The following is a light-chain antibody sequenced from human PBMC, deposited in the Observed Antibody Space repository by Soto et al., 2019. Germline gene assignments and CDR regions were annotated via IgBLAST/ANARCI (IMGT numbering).Light chain of an antibody. V-gene: IGKV3-20*01. J-gene: IGKJ2*01. CDR2: GAS. CDR1: QRVSSSC. Sequence: EMVLTQSPGTLSLSPGERATLSCRASQRVSSSCLACYQQKPGQAPRLLIYGASSRATGIPDRFSGSGSGTDFTLTISRLEPEDFAVYYCQQYGSSPYTFGKGTKVDMK. CDR3: QQYGSSPYT.